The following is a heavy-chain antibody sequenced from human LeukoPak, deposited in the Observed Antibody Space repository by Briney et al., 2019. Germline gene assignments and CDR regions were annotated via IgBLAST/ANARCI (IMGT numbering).Heavy chain of an antibody. CDR1: GGSISSSLYY. D-gene: IGHD6-13*01. V-gene: IGHV4-39*01. Sequence: SETLSLTCTVSGGSISSSLYYWGWIRQPPGKGLEWSGTIYYSGSTYYNPSLKGRVTISVDTSKNQFSLKVSSVTAADTAVYYCARHEWQQLVKFDYWGQGALVTVSS. CDR2: IYYSGST. J-gene: IGHJ4*02. CDR3: ARHEWQQLVKFDY.